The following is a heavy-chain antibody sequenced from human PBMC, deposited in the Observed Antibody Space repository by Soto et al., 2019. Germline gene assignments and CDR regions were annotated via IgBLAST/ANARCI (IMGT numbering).Heavy chain of an antibody. J-gene: IGHJ6*02. CDR3: ARRLYGSGTYYYYYGMEV. D-gene: IGHD3-10*01. CDR2: IYYSGST. Sequence: WETLSLTCTFSGGSVSSGSYYCSWIGQPPWKGLEWIGYIYYSGSTNYNPSLKSRVTISVDTSKNQFSLKLSSVTAADTAVYYCARRLYGSGTYYYYYGMEVWGQGTMVTVSS. CDR1: GGSVSSGSYY. V-gene: IGHV4-61*01.